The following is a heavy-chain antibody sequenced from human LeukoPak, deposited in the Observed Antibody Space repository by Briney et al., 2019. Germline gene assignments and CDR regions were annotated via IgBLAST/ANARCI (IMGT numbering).Heavy chain of an antibody. D-gene: IGHD6-19*01. CDR1: GGSISSSNW. V-gene: IGHV4-4*02. Sequence: SGTLSHSCAVSGGSISSSNWWSWVRQPPGKGLEWIGEIYYSGSTNYNPSLKSRVTISVEKSKNQLSLNLSSVAAADTAVYYCARGIAVAGKGDYFDYWGQGTLVTVSS. J-gene: IGHJ4*02. CDR2: IYYSGST. CDR3: ARGIAVAGKGDYFDY.